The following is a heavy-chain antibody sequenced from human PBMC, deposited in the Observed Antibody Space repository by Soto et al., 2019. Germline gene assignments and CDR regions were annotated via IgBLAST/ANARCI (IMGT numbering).Heavy chain of an antibody. J-gene: IGHJ4*01. V-gene: IGHV1-69*08. D-gene: IGHD3-10*01. Sequence: QVQLVQSGAEVKKPGSSVRVSCKASGGSFNSYTFNWVRQAPGQGLEWMGRIIPFANIANYAQAFEDRVTISADSSATTVYMELRSLTSDDTAVYYCARDKAVMNAAINMAYCGQGTLVAVSS. CDR2: IIPFANIA. CDR3: ARDKAVMNAAINMAY. CDR1: GGSFNSYT.